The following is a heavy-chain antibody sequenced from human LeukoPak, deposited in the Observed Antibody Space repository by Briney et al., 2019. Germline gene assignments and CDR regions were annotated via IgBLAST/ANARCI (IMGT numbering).Heavy chain of an antibody. CDR2: ISYSGGT. V-gene: IGHV4-59*01. CDR1: GGSISSYY. D-gene: IGHD3-22*01. J-gene: IGHJ3*02. Sequence: SGTLSLTCTVSGGSISSYYWSWIRQPPGKGLEWIGYISYSGGTNYIPSLKSRVTISVDTSKNQFSLKLSSVTAADTAVYYCARVYYYDSSGHSPRKAFDIWGQGTMVTVSS. CDR3: ARVYYYDSSGHSPRKAFDI.